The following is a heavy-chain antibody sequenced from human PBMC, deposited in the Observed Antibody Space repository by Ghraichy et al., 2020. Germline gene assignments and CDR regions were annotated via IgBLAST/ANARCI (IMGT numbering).Heavy chain of an antibody. Sequence: ASVKVSCTASGFPFTSYYFHWVRQAPGQGLEWIGIINPSSGSTTNTQQFQGRVTMTRDTSTSTLYMDLSSLRSEDTAVYYCARGSYPSSYSYYGMVVWGQGTTVTVSS. CDR2: INPSSGST. CDR3: ARGSYPSSYSYYGMVV. J-gene: IGHJ6*02. V-gene: IGHV1-46*01. CDR1: GFPFTSYY. D-gene: IGHD1-26*01.